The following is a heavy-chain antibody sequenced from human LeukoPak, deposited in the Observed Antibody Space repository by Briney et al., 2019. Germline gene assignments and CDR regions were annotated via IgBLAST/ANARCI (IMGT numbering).Heavy chain of an antibody. V-gene: IGHV4-4*07. Sequence: SETLSLTCTVSGDSISTYYWSWIRQPAGKGLEWIGRIFASGSTSYNPSLKGRVTMSVDTSKNQFSLKLNSVTAADTAVYYCAREASDYWGQGTLVTVSS. CDR2: IFASGST. J-gene: IGHJ4*02. CDR1: GDSISTYY. CDR3: AREASDY.